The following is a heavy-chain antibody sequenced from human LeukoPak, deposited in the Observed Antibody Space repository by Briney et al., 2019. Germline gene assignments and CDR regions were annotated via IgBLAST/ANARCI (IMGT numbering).Heavy chain of an antibody. CDR1: GFTFSSYW. D-gene: IGHD6-13*01. V-gene: IGHV3-74*01. Sequence: GGSLILSCAASGFTFSSYWMHWVRHAPGKGLVWVSRINSDGRGTTYADSVKGRFTISRDNAKNTLYLQVNSLRAEDTAVYYCALSREATGTVFDDWGQGTLVTVSS. CDR3: ALSREATGTVFDD. J-gene: IGHJ4*02. CDR2: INSDGRGT.